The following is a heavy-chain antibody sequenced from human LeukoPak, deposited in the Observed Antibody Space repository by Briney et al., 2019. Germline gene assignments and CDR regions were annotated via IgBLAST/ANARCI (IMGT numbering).Heavy chain of an antibody. CDR1: GGTFSSYA. Sequence: EASVKVSCKASGGTFSSYAISWVRQAPGQGLEWMGGIIPIFGTANYAQKFQGRVTITADESTSTAYMELSSLRSEDTAVYYCARGDAFSGDHWGQGTLVTVSS. V-gene: IGHV1-69*13. CDR3: ARGDAFSGDH. CDR2: IIPIFGTA. D-gene: IGHD3-16*01. J-gene: IGHJ4*02.